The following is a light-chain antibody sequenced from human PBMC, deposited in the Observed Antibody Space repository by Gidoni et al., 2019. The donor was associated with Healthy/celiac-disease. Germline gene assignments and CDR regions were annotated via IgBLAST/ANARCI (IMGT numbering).Light chain of an antibody. CDR3: QQYSSYPFT. Sequence: AIRMTQSPSSFSASTGDRVTITCRASQGISSYLAWYQQKPGKAPKLLIYAASTLQSGVPSRFSGRGSGTDFTLTISCLQSEDFATYYCQQYSSYPFTFGPGTKVDIK. CDR2: AAS. V-gene: IGKV1-8*01. J-gene: IGKJ3*01. CDR1: QGISSY.